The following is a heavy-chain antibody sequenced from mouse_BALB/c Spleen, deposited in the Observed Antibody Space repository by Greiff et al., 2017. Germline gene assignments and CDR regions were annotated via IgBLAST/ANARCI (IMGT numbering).Heavy chain of an antibody. CDR3: AWIYYDYPDY. CDR2: INPSTGYT. D-gene: IGHD2-4*01. CDR1: GYTFTSYW. V-gene: IGHV1-7*01. J-gene: IGHJ2*01. Sequence: VQLQESGAELAKPGASVKMSCKASGYTFTSYWMHWVKQRPGQGLEWIGYINPSTGYTEYNQKFKDKATLTADKSSSTAYMQLSSLTSEDSAVYYCAWIYYDYPDYWGQGTTLTVSS.